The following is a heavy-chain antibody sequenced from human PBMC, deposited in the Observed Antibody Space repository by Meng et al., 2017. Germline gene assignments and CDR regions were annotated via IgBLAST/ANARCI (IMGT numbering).Heavy chain of an antibody. CDR1: GGSFSGYY. CDR3: ARVGSFLRDY. Sequence: PQRGAGLLMPSWTLSLTCAVYGGSFSGYYWSSIRPPPGKGLDWIGEINHSGSTNYNPSLKSRVTISVDTSKNQFSLKLSSVTAADTAVYYCARVGSFLRDYWGQGTLVTVSS. D-gene: IGHD2/OR15-2a*01. J-gene: IGHJ4*02. V-gene: IGHV4-34*01. CDR2: INHSGST.